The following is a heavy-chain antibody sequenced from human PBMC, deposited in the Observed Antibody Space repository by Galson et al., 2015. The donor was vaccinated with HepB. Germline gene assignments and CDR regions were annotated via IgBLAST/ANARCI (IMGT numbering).Heavy chain of an antibody. D-gene: IGHD1-26*01. CDR3: VRVGALSGYSSC. V-gene: IGHV3-73*01. CDR2: IWSASYNYAT. J-gene: IGHJ4*02. Sequence: SLRLSCAGSGFTFSGSAVHWVRQASGKGLEWVGRIWSASYNYATAHNASVKGRFTLSRDDSKNTAFLQMISLRNEDTAVYYCVRVGALSGYSSCWGQGTLVTVSS. CDR1: GFTFSGSA.